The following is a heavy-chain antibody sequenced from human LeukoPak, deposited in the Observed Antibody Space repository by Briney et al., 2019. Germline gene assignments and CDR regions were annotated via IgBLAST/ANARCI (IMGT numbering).Heavy chain of an antibody. V-gene: IGHV4-34*01. CDR2: INHSGST. J-gene: IGHJ4*02. CDR3: TRANGYGLIDY. CDR1: GFTFSSYS. Sequence: GSLRLSCAASGFTFSSYSMNWVRQPPGKGLEWIGEINHSGSTNYNPSLKSRVTISVDTSKNQFSLNLFSVTAADTAMYYCTRANGYGLIDYWGQGTLVTVSS. D-gene: IGHD3-10*01.